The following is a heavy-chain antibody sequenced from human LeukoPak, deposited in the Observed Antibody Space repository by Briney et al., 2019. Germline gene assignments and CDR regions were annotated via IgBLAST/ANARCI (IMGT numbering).Heavy chain of an antibody. CDR3: AKEDYDSSGYNPPPIDY. J-gene: IGHJ4*02. CDR2: IYDSGST. CDR1: GGSFSGYY. Sequence: SETLSLTCAVYGGSFSGYYWGWIRQPPGKGLEWIGSIYDSGSTYYNPSLKSRVTISVDTSKNQFSLKLSSVTAADTAVYYCAKEDYDSSGYNPPPIDYWGQGTLVTVSS. D-gene: IGHD3-22*01. V-gene: IGHV4-34*01.